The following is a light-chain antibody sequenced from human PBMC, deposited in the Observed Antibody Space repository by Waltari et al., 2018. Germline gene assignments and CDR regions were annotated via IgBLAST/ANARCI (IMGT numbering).Light chain of an antibody. Sequence: QSALTQPASVSGSPGQSITISCTGASSDVGSYNLVSWYRQHPGKAPKLVIYEVNRRPSGVSQRFSGSKSGNTASLTISGLQTEDEADYFCCSYAGSSTYVFGTGTKVTVL. CDR2: EVN. J-gene: IGLJ1*01. V-gene: IGLV2-23*02. CDR1: SSDVGSYNL. CDR3: CSYAGSSTYV.